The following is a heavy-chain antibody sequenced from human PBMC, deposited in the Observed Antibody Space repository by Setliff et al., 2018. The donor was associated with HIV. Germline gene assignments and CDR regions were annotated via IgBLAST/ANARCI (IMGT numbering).Heavy chain of an antibody. CDR3: ARLHMRFSSQDWAAVDV. CDR2: INDSGTT. V-gene: IGHV4-34*01. Sequence: SETLSLTCAIYGGSFNSYYWTWIRQSPGKGLEWIGEINDSGTTNYNPSLKSRVTISVDTSKNQFSLKLSSVTAADTAVYYCARLHMRFSSQDWAAVDVWGQGTTVTVSS. D-gene: IGHD2-2*01. J-gene: IGHJ6*02. CDR1: GGSFNSYY.